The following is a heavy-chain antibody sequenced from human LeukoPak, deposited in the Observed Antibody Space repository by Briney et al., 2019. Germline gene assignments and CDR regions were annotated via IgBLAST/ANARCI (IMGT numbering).Heavy chain of an antibody. Sequence: GGSLRLSCVVSGFTFSSYSIIWVRQAPGKGLQWVANMKKDGSETNYGDSVKGRFTISRDNAKNSLYLQMNSLRAEDTAVYYCGRHRSGSGTYFIDHWGQGTLVSVSS. CDR1: GFTFSSYS. D-gene: IGHD3-10*01. CDR2: MKKDGSET. CDR3: GRHRSGSGTYFIDH. V-gene: IGHV3-7*01. J-gene: IGHJ4*02.